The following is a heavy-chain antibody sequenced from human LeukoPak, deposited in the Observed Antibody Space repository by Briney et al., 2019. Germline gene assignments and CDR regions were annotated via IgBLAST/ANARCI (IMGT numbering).Heavy chain of an antibody. V-gene: IGHV3-23*01. J-gene: IGHJ4*02. CDR3: AKAPVTSCRGAYCYPFDS. CDR2: ISGSGGST. CDR1: GFTFSSYG. D-gene: IGHD2-21*01. Sequence: GGSLRLSCAASGFTFSSYGMSWVRQAPGKGLEWVSAISGSGGSTYYADSVKGRFTISRDNSKNTLYLQMNSLRAEDAAVYFCAKAPVTSCRGAYCYPFDSWGQGTLVTVSS.